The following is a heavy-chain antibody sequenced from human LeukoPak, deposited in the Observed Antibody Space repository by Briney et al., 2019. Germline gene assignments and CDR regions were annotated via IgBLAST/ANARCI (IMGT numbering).Heavy chain of an antibody. Sequence: GGSLRLSCAASGFTFSSDWMHWVRQAPGKGLVWVSRVNTAGSSTSYADSVKGRFTISRDNAKNTLYLQMNSLRAEDRAVYYCARDEHGVGEGFDLGQGSLVSVSS. J-gene: IGHJ4*02. V-gene: IGHV3-74*01. CDR2: VNTAGSST. D-gene: IGHD2-8*01. CDR3: ARDEHGVGEGFD. CDR1: GFTFSSDW.